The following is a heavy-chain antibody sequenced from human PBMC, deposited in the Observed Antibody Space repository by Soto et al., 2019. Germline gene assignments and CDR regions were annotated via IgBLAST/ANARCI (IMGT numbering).Heavy chain of an antibody. Sequence: QVQLGQSGTEVKKPGSAVKVSCKASGGTFRSNAISWVRQAPGQGLEWMGGLIPIFGTTNDAQKFQGRGTITADESASTDYMELSSLRSVDTAVYYCASLPSFYYGSGYGMDVWGQGTTVTVSS. D-gene: IGHD3-10*01. CDR1: GGTFRSNA. CDR2: LIPIFGTT. J-gene: IGHJ6*02. CDR3: ASLPSFYYGSGYGMDV. V-gene: IGHV1-69*01.